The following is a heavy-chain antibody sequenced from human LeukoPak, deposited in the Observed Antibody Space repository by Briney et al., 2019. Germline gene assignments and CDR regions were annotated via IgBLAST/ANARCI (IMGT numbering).Heavy chain of an antibody. Sequence: SETLSLTCTVSGGSISSYYWSWLRQPPGKGLEWIGYIFYSGSTNYNPSLESRVTMSVDTSKNQFSLKLRSVTAADTAVYYCARPGVGSGRYGAFDIWGQGTLVIVSS. V-gene: IGHV4-59*08. J-gene: IGHJ3*02. CDR3: ARPGVGSGRYGAFDI. CDR1: GGSISSYY. CDR2: IFYSGST. D-gene: IGHD5-18*01.